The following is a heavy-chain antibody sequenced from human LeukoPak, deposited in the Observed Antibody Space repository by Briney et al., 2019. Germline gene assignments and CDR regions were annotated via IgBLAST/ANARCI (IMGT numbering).Heavy chain of an antibody. CDR2: INPNSGGT. D-gene: IGHD3-10*01. CDR3: ARRTYAGGSGSHTLEY. J-gene: IGHJ4*02. Sequence: APVKVSCKASGYTFTGYYMHWVRQAPGQGLEWMGWINPNSGGTNYAQKFQGRVTMTRDTSISTVYLELSRLTSDDTAVYYCARRTYAGGSGSHTLEYWGQGTLITVSS. V-gene: IGHV1-2*02. CDR1: GYTFTGYY.